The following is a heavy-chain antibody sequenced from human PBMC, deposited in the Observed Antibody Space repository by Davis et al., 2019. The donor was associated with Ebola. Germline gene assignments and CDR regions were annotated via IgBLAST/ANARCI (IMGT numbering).Heavy chain of an antibody. D-gene: IGHD3-16*01. CDR3: AKLRSHDYTDSSDDFYLDL. CDR2: ISGGGETT. V-gene: IGHV3-23*01. CDR1: GFTFNNYA. J-gene: IGHJ2*01. Sequence: GGSLRLSCAASGFTFNNYAMTWIRQAPGKGLEWVSTISGGGETTYDADSGQGRFTISKDNSGNTLYLHMNALTAEDTALYYCAKLRSHDYTDSSDDFYLDLWGRGTLVTVSS.